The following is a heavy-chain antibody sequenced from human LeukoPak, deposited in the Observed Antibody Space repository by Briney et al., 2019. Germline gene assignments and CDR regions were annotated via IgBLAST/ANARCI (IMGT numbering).Heavy chain of an antibody. CDR3: ARASPITLAGLDY. Sequence: SETLSLTCTVAGGSISSYSWSWIRQPAGKGLEWIGRIYTSGSANYNPSLKSRVTMSVDTSKNQFSLKLSSVTAADTAVYYCARASPITLAGLDYWGQGTLITVSS. CDR2: IYTSGSA. D-gene: IGHD6-19*01. V-gene: IGHV4-4*07. CDR1: GGSISSYS. J-gene: IGHJ4*02.